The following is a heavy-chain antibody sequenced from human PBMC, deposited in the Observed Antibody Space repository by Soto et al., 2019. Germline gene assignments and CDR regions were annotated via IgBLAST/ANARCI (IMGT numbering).Heavy chain of an antibody. J-gene: IGHJ4*02. V-gene: IGHV3-30*18. Sequence: QVQVVESGGGVVQPGRSLRLSCAASGFTFSGYDMHWVRQAPGKGLEWVAVISNDGSNEYYADSVKGRFTISRDNSINALHLQMNSLRNEDTAVYYCAKDRKAAGGVSFDYWGQGILVTVS. CDR1: GFTFSGYD. CDR3: AKDRKAAGGVSFDY. CDR2: ISNDGSNE. D-gene: IGHD6-13*01.